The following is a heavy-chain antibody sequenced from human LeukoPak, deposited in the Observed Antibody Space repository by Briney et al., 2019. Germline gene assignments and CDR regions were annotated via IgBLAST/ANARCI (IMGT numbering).Heavy chain of an antibody. CDR1: GFTFSSYS. V-gene: IGHV3-21*04. CDR3: AKDLDKVAGYYDFWSGYYPTAEYFQH. D-gene: IGHD3-3*01. Sequence: GGSLRLSCAASGFTFSSYSMNWVRQAPGKGLEWVSSISSGSSYIYYADSVKGRFTISRDNAKNSLYLQMNSLRAEDTAVYYCAKDLDKVAGYYDFWSGYYPTAEYFQHWGQGTLVTVSS. CDR2: ISSGSSYI. J-gene: IGHJ1*01.